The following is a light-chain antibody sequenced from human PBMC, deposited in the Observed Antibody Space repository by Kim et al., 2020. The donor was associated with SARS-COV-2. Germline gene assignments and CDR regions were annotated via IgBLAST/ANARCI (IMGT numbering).Light chain of an antibody. CDR1: QDISNF. CDR3: QQYDNLPIT. J-gene: IGKJ5*01. V-gene: IGKV1-33*01. CDR2: GAS. Sequence: ASVGDRVTITCQASQDISNFLNWYQQKPGKAPKLLIYGASNFETGVPSRFSGSGSGTDYTFTISSLQPEDIATYYCQQYDNLPITFGQGTRLEIK.